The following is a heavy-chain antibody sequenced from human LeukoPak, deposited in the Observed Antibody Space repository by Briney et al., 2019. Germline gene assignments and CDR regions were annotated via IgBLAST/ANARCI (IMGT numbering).Heavy chain of an antibody. J-gene: IGHJ3*02. CDR2: INHNRNI. CDR1: GGSFSGYY. CDR3: AREHSSSFLPNDAFDI. D-gene: IGHD6-13*01. Sequence: SETLSLTCAVYGGSFSGYYWSWIRQPPGKGLEWIGEINHNRNINYNPSLKSRVTISVDTSKEQFSLNLSSVTAADTAVYYCAREHSSSFLPNDAFDIWGQGTMVTVSS. V-gene: IGHV4-34*01.